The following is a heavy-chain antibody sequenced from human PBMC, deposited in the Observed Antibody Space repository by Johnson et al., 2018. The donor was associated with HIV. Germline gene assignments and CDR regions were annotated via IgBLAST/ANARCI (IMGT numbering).Heavy chain of an antibody. V-gene: IGHV3-13*01. J-gene: IGHJ3*02. D-gene: IGHD7-27*01. CDR3: ARAWPGDEALDI. CDR2: IGTAGDT. Sequence: VQLLESWGGLVQPGGSLRLSCAASGFTFSTYDMHWVRQPKGKGLEWVSVIGTAGDTYYPGSVKGRFTVSRENAKNSLYLQMNSLRAGDTAIYYCARAWPGDEALDIWGQGTMVTVSS. CDR1: GFTFSTYD.